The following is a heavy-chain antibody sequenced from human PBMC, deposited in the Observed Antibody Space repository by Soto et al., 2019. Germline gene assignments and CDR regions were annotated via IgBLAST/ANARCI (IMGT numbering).Heavy chain of an antibody. CDR2: INHSGST. CDR1: GGSFNGYY. Sequence: SETLSLTCAVYGGSFNGYYWTWIRQPPGKGPEWIGDINHSGSTNYNPSLKSRVTISVDTSKNQFSLKLRSVTAADMAVFYCARAPDKYYFDSWGQGTLVTVSS. J-gene: IGHJ4*02. CDR3: ARAPDKYYFDS. V-gene: IGHV4-34*01.